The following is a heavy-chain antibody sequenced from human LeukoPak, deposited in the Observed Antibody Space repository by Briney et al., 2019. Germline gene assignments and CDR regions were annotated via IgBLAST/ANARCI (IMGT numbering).Heavy chain of an antibody. CDR1: GFAFSSYA. D-gene: IGHD3-10*01. CDR3: ARDRHGSGSYYPYGMDV. Sequence: PGGSLRLSCAASGFAFSSYAMSWVRQPPGKGLEWVSVISRRDDYTYYADSVKGRFTISRDNAKNSLYLQMNSLRAEDTAVYYCARDRHGSGSYYPYGMDVWGQGTTVTVSS. V-gene: IGHV3-21*01. J-gene: IGHJ6*02. CDR2: ISRRDDYT.